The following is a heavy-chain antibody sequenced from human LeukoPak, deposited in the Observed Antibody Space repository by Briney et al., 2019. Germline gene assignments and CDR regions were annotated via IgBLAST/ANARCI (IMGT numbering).Heavy chain of an antibody. D-gene: IGHD6-13*01. CDR2: IYSGGST. J-gene: IGHJ6*02. V-gene: IGHV3-53*01. Sequence: GGSLRLSCVASEFNVSNNYMSWVRQAPGKGLEWVSVIYSGGSTYYADSVKGRFTISRDNSKNTLYLQMNSLRAEDTAVYYCASENSSSWYRNYYYGMDVWGQGTTVTVSS. CDR1: EFNVSNNY. CDR3: ASENSSSWYRNYYYGMDV.